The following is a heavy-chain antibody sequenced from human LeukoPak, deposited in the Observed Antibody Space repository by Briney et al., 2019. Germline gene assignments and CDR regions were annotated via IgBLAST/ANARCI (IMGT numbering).Heavy chain of an antibody. CDR3: ARRYCSSTSCYSNSGFDY. J-gene: IGHJ4*02. D-gene: IGHD2-2*01. V-gene: IGHV4-34*01. CDR1: GGSFSGYY. CDR2: INHNGST. Sequence: SETLSLTCAVYGGSFSGYYWSWIRQPPGKGLEWIGEINHNGSTNYNPSPKSRVTISVDTSKNQFSLKLSSVTAADTAVYYCARRYCSSTSCYSNSGFDYWGQGTLVTVSS.